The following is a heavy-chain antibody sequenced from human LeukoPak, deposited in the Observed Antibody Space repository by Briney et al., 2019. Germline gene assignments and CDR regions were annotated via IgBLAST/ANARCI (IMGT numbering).Heavy chain of an antibody. D-gene: IGHD3-22*01. CDR3: ARDGYYDSSGYYYVRAFDI. J-gene: IGHJ3*02. V-gene: IGHV3-21*01. CDR1: GFTFSSYS. CDR2: ISSSSSYI. Sequence: GGSLRLSCAASGFTFSSYSMNWVRQAPGKGLEWVSSISSSSSYIYYADSAKGRFTISRDNAKNSLYLQMNSLRAEDTAVYYCARDGYYDSSGYYYVRAFDIWGQGTMVTVSS.